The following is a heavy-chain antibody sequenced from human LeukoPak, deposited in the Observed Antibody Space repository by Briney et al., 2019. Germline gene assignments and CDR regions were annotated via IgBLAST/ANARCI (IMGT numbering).Heavy chain of an antibody. D-gene: IGHD2/OR15-2a*01. CDR2: ISYDGSNK. CDR3: AREGPRGNSQFDY. V-gene: IGHV3-30-3*01. CDR1: GFTFSSYA. J-gene: IGHJ4*02. Sequence: GGSLRLSCAASGFTFSSYAMHWVRQAPGKGLEWVAVISYDGSNKYYADSVKGRFTISRDNSKNTLYLEMNSLRAEDTAIYYCAREGPRGNSQFDYWGQGTLVTVSP.